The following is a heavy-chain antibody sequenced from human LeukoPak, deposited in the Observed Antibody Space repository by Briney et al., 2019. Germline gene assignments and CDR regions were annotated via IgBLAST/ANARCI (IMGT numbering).Heavy chain of an antibody. V-gene: IGHV3-23*01. J-gene: IGHJ6*03. CDR1: GFTFSSYA. D-gene: IGHD5-18*01. CDR3: AKTHLQLWFMYPADMDV. Sequence: PGGSLRLSCAASGFTFSSYAMSWVRQAPGKGLEWVSAISGSGGSTYYADSVKGRFTISRDNSKNTLYLQMNSLRAQDTAVYYCAKTHLQLWFMYPADMDVWGKGTTVTVSS. CDR2: ISGSGGST.